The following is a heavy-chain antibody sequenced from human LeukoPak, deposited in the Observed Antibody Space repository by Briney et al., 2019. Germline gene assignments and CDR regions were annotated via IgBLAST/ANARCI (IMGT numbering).Heavy chain of an antibody. CDR1: GYSFTNYY. CDR3: ARLDYGGNSGFDY. Sequence: ASVKVSCKASGYSFTNYYIHWLRQPLAPGQGLKGVIDTSGGSTTYSQKFQGRVTMTMDTSTSRVYMELSSLRSEDTAVFYCARLDYGGNSGFDYWGQGTLVTVSS. CDR2: IDTSGGST. V-gene: IGHV1-46*01. J-gene: IGHJ4*02. D-gene: IGHD4-23*01.